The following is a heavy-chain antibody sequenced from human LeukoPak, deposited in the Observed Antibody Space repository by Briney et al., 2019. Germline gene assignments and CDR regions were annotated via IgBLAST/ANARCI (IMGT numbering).Heavy chain of an antibody. V-gene: IGHV3-7*01. Sequence: GGSLRLSCTVSAFTMTNFWMSWVRQAPGQGLEGVANIKQDGSETHYVDSVKGRFTISRDNAKNSLYLQMNSLRVEATAVYHCARDRPGSSGMRGQGTLVSVSP. D-gene: IGHD3-10*01. CDR2: IKQDGSET. CDR1: AFTMTNFW. J-gene: IGHJ4*02. CDR3: ARDRPGSSGM.